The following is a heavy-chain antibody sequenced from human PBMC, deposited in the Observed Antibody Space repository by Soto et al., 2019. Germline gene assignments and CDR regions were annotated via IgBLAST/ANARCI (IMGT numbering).Heavy chain of an antibody. CDR1: GFTFSSYA. D-gene: IGHD2-2*01. CDR3: ARVQFVVVVPADDY. J-gene: IGHJ4*02. CDR2: ISYDGSSN. V-gene: IGHV3-30-3*01. Sequence: QVQLVESGGGVVQPGRSLRLSCAASGFTFSSYAMHWVRQAPGKGLEWGAVISYDGSSNYYADSVKGRFTISRDNSKNTMDLQMNSLIAEDTAVYYCARVQFVVVVPADDYWGQGTLVTVSS.